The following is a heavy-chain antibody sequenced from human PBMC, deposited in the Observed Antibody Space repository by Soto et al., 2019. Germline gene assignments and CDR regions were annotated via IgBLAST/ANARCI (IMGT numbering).Heavy chain of an antibody. CDR2: ITYIGST. CDR1: GGSISSGAHY. Sequence: QVQLQESGPGLVKSSQTLSLTCTVSGGSISSGAHYWTWIRQHPGKGLEWIGYITYIGSTYYNPSLKSRVTISVDTSKNQFSLKLSTVTAADTAVYYCARESGGSLFGSYYDDWGQGTLVTVSS. J-gene: IGHJ4*02. CDR3: ARESGGSLFGSYYDD. V-gene: IGHV4-31*03. D-gene: IGHD3-3*01.